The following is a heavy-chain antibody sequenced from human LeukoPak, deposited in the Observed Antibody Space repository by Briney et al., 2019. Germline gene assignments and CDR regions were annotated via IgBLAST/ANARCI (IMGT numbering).Heavy chain of an antibody. CDR1: GFPFSTYW. J-gene: IGHJ4*02. D-gene: IGHD3-3*01. CDR3: ARDGNDFWSGYFYYFDY. V-gene: IGHV3-7*01. Sequence: PGGSLRLSCAVSGFPFSTYWMHWVRQAPGKGLEWVANIKQDGSDKFYVDSVKGRFTISRDNSKNTLYPQMNSLRAEDTAVYYCARDGNDFWSGYFYYFDYWGQGTLVTVSS. CDR2: IKQDGSDK.